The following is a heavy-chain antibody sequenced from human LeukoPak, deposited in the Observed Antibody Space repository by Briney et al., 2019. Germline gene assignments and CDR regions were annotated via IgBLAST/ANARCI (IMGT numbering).Heavy chain of an antibody. CDR3: ARGTYGDYHYYMDV. CDR1: PSSIISDYS. J-gene: IGHJ6*03. D-gene: IGHD1-26*01. V-gene: IGHV4-38-2*01. Sequence: PSETLSLTCAVSPSSIISDYSWGWIRQPPGKGLEWIGSIYHSGGTYYNPSLKSRATISVDTSQNQFSLRLSSVTTADTAVYYCARGTYGDYHYYMDVWGKGTTVTVS. CDR2: IYHSGGT.